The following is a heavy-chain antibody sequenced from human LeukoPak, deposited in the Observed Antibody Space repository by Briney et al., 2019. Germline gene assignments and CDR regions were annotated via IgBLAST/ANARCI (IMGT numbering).Heavy chain of an antibody. CDR2: ISAYNGNT. CDR3: ARDRPGHEDSYDGELGY. D-gene: IGHD5-18*01. Sequence: ASVKVSCEASGYTFTSYGISWVRQAPGQGLEWMGWISAYNGNTNYAQKLQGRVTMTTDTSTSTAYMELSSLRSEDTAVYYCARDRPGHEDSYDGELGYWGQGTLVTVSS. J-gene: IGHJ4*02. CDR1: GYTFTSYG. V-gene: IGHV1-18*01.